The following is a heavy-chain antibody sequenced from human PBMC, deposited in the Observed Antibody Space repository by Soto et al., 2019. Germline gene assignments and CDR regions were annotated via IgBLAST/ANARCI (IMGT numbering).Heavy chain of an antibody. CDR2: ISGSGGST. J-gene: IGHJ6*03. V-gene: IGHV3-23*01. D-gene: IGHD3-10*01. Sequence: PGGSLRLSCAASGFTFSSYAMSWVRQAPGKGLEWVSAISGSGGSTYYADSVKGRFTISRDNSKNTLYLQMNSLRAEDTAVYYCAKREGWFGEPHRYYYMDVWGKGTTVTVSS. CDR3: AKREGWFGEPHRYYYMDV. CDR1: GFTFSSYA.